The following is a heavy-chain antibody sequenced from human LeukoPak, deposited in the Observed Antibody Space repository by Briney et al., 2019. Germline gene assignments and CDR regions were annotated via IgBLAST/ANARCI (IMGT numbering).Heavy chain of an antibody. J-gene: IGHJ4*02. D-gene: IGHD3-22*01. CDR1: GFTFSSYA. V-gene: IGHV3-48*03. CDR3: ARVGPYELPLFDY. Sequence: GGSLRLSCAASGFTFSSYAMSWVRQAPGKGLEWVSYISSSGSTIYYADSVKGRFTISRDNAKNSLYLQMNSLRAEDTAVYYCARVGPYELPLFDYWGQGTLVTVSS. CDR2: ISSSGSTI.